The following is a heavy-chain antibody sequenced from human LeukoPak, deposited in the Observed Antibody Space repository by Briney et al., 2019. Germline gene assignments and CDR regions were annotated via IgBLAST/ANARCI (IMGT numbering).Heavy chain of an antibody. CDR1: GFMFSDYY. CDR3: AKPSITIFGVVNYFDH. J-gene: IGHJ4*02. D-gene: IGHD3-3*01. CDR2: ISNTGDTI. V-gene: IGHV3-11*01. Sequence: GGSLRFSCAASGFMFSDYYMSWVRQAPGKGLEWVSYISNTGDTIYYEDSVKGRFTISRDNAKNSLYLQMNSLRAEDTAVYYCAKPSITIFGVVNYFDHWGQGTLVTVSS.